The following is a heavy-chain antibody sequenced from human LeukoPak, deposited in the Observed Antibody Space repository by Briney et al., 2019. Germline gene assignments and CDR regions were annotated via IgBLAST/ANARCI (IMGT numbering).Heavy chain of an antibody. CDR3: ARQTGSGLFILP. Sequence: SETLSLTCAVSGGSISSSNWWSWVRQPPGKGLEWIGEIYHSGNTNYNPSLKSRVTISLDKSKNQFSLKLRSVTAADTAVYYCARQTGSGLFILPGGQGTLVTVSS. CDR1: GGSISSSNW. D-gene: IGHD3/OR15-3a*01. CDR2: IYHSGNT. J-gene: IGHJ4*02. V-gene: IGHV4-4*02.